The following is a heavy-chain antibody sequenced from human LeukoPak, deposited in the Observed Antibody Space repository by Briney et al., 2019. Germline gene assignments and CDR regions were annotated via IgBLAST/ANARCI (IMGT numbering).Heavy chain of an antibody. D-gene: IGHD6-19*01. CDR3: ASGRVPVASSSLND. V-gene: IGHV3-30*04. J-gene: IGHJ4*02. CDR2: ISYDGSNK. CDR1: GFTFSSYA. Sequence: GGSLRLSCAASGFTFSSYAMHWVRQAPGKGLEWVAVISYDGSNKYYADSVKGRFTISRDNSKNTLYLQMNSLRAEDTAVYYCASGRVPVASSSLNDCGQGTLVTVSS.